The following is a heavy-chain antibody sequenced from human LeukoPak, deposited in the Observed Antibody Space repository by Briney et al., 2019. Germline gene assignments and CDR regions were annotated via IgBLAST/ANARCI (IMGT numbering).Heavy chain of an antibody. CDR2: IYYSGST. Sequence: SETLCLTCTVSGVAISSSSYYWGWIRQPPGKGLGWIGRIYYSGSTYYNPSLKSRVTISVDTSKNQFSLKLSSVTAADTAVYYCAREVVGRYWGSPPGAFDIWGQGTMVTVSS. V-gene: IGHV4-39*07. J-gene: IGHJ3*02. CDR1: GVAISSSSYY. CDR3: AREVVGRYWGSPPGAFDI. D-gene: IGHD7-27*01.